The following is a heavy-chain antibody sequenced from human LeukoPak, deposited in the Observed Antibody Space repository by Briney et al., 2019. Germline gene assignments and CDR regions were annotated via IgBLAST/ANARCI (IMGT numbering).Heavy chain of an antibody. CDR1: GYTFTSYY. Sequence: GASVKVSCKASGYTFTSYYMHWVRQAPGQGLEWMGIINPSGGSTSYAQKFQSRVTMTRDMSTSTVYMELSSLRSEDTAVYYCARAGARGITMVRGVIISDWFDPWGQGTLVTVSS. CDR3: ARAGARGITMVRGVIISDWFDP. V-gene: IGHV1-46*01. D-gene: IGHD3-10*01. CDR2: INPSGGST. J-gene: IGHJ5*02.